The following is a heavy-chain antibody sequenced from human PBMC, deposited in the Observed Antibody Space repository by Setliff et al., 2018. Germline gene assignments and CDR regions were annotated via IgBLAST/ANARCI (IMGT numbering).Heavy chain of an antibody. CDR2: IYYSGST. Sequence: SETLSLTCSVSGDSMSFSYWSWIRQPPGKGLEWIGYIYYSGSTDSHPSLKSRVSISIDTSKNQFSPNVRSVTAADTAIYYCAKGRGEMDSWGQGILVTVSS. J-gene: IGHJ4*02. V-gene: IGHV4-59*01. CDR3: AKGRGEMDS. CDR1: GDSMSFSY. D-gene: IGHD3-10*01.